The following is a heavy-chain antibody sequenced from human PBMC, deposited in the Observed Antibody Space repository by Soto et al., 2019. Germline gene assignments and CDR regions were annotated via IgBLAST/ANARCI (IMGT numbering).Heavy chain of an antibody. CDR3: TRGHWALDS. Sequence: SETLSLTCTVSGGSINSYYWSWIRQPPGKGLEWIAYIYNNGTTNSNPSFKSRVTISLDTSKNQFYLKLTSVTAADTAVYYCTRGHWALDSWAQGTLVTVSS. CDR1: GGSINSYY. D-gene: IGHD3-16*01. V-gene: IGHV4-59*01. CDR2: IYNNGTT. J-gene: IGHJ5*01.